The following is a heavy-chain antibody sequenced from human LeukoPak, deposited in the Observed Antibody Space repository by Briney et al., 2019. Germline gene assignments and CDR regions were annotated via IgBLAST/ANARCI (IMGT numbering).Heavy chain of an antibody. V-gene: IGHV1-2*02. Sequence: GASLKVSCKTTGYTFTGYHLHWVRQAPGQGLEWMAWIQSDSGDTNYAQKFQGRVTVTRDKFTRTSYIEVDRLSSDDTAVYYCARDLTGDLYTFFDYWGQGTLVTVSS. CDR3: ARDLTGDLYTFFDY. CDR2: IQSDSGDT. J-gene: IGHJ4*02. D-gene: IGHD3-16*02. CDR1: GYTFTGYH.